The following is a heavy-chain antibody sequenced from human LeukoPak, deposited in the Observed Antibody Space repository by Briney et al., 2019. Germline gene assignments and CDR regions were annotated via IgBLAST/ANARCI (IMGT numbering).Heavy chain of an antibody. Sequence: KAGGSLRLSCAASGFTFSDYYMSWIRQAPGKGLEWVSYISSSGSTIYYADSVKGRFTISRDNAKNSLYLQMNSLRAEDTAVYYCVRGIVLGMGYGMDVWGQGTTVTVSS. CDR3: VRGIVLGMGYGMDV. CDR2: ISSSGSTI. J-gene: IGHJ6*02. CDR1: GFTFSDYY. V-gene: IGHV3-11*01. D-gene: IGHD2-8*01.